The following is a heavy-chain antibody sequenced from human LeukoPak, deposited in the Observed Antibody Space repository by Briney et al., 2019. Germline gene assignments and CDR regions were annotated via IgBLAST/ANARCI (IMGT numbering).Heavy chain of an antibody. V-gene: IGHV4-61*05. CDR3: ARLGDSGFEHYFDF. CDR1: GGSINSSSYY. D-gene: IGHD5-12*01. Sequence: KPSETLSLTCTVSGGSINSSSYYWGWIRQPPGKGLEWIGYIYYSGSTNYNPSLKSRVTISVDTSKNQFSLKLSSVTAADTAVYYCARLGDSGFEHYFDFWGQGTLVTVSS. J-gene: IGHJ4*02. CDR2: IYYSGST.